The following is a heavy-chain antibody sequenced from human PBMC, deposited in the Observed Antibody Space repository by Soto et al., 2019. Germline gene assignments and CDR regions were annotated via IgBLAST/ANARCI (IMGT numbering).Heavy chain of an antibody. CDR3: ASTVVTPGGMNYYYGMDV. V-gene: IGHV1-69*13. CDR1: GGTFSSYA. J-gene: IGHJ6*02. D-gene: IGHD2-21*02. Sequence: SVKVSCKASGGTFSSYAISWVRQAPGQGLEWMGGIIPIFGTANYAQKFQGRVTITADESTSTAYMELSSLRSEDTAVYYCASTVVTPGGMNYYYGMDVWGQGTTVTVSS. CDR2: IIPIFGTA.